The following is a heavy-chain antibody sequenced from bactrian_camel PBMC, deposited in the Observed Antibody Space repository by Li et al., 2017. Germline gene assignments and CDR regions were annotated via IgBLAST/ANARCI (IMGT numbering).Heavy chain of an antibody. Sequence: VQLVESGGGSVQAGGSLRLSCTDISRTYCMGWFRQAPGKEPEAVAAIRRDDLTAYTDSMKGRFTISRDNAKNTVSLEMNSLKPEDTAEYYCVRNSMSSFDYWGQGTQVTVS. D-gene: IGHD2*01. CDR1: ISRTYC. CDR2: IRRDDLT. J-gene: IGHJ4*01. CDR3: VRNSMSSFDY. V-gene: IGHV3S53*01.